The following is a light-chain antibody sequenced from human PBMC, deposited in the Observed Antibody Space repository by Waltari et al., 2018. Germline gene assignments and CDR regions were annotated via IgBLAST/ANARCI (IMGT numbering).Light chain of an antibody. V-gene: IGKV3-20*01. CDR3: QHYGDSLPCT. Sequence: EIVLTQSPASLSMSPGERVTLSCRATQIINIGFLAWYQQKPGHSPRLLIYGASSRATGTPDRFSGSVSGTDFTLTISRLEPEDSAVYYCQHYGDSLPCTFGQGTKVEIK. J-gene: IGKJ2*02. CDR2: GAS. CDR1: QIINIGF.